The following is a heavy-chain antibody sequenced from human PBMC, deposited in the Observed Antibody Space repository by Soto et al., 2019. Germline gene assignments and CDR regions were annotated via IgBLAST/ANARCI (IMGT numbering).Heavy chain of an antibody. CDR3: ARGDRVAFDL. J-gene: IGHJ3*01. CDR2: IHSDGSST. Sequence: EVQLVESGGGLVQPGESLRLSCAASGFTFSYYWMHWVRQAPGKGLVWVSRIHSDGSSTTYADSVKGRFSISRDNARNTVYLQMNSLRAEDTAVYYCARGDRVAFDLWGQGTVLTVSS. CDR1: GFTFSYYW. V-gene: IGHV3-74*01.